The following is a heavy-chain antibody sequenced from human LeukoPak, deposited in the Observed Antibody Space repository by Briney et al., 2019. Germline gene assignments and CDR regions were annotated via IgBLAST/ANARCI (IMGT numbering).Heavy chain of an antibody. D-gene: IGHD3-22*01. CDR3: ARGAYYDSSGYYHRDYYYYMDV. CDR2: INHSGST. CDR1: GGSFSGYY. J-gene: IGHJ6*03. Sequence: SETLSLTCAVYGGSFSGYYWSWIRQPPGKGLEWIGEINHSGSTNYNPSLKSRVTISVDTSKNQFSLKLSSVTAADTAVYYCARGAYYDSSGYYHRDYYYYMDVWGKGTTVTVSS. V-gene: IGHV4-34*01.